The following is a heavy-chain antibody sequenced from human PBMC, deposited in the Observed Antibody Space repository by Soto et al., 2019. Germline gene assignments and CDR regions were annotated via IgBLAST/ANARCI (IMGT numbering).Heavy chain of an antibody. CDR1: GFTVSSNY. Sequence: EVQMVESGGGLVQPGGSLRLSCAASGFTVSSNYMSWVRQAPGKGLEWVSVIYSDGRTYYADSVKGRFTISRDSSKNTRYLQMNSLRAEDTAVYDCARDRYGGDYVTDYWGQGTMVTVSS. J-gene: IGHJ4*02. CDR3: ARDRYGGDYVTDY. V-gene: IGHV3-66*01. CDR2: IYSDGRT. D-gene: IGHD4-17*01.